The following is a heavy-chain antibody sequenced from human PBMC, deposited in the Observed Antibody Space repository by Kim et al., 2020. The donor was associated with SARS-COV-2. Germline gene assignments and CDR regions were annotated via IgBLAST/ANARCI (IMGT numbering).Heavy chain of an antibody. J-gene: IGHJ3*02. D-gene: IGHD3-10*01. CDR1: GGTFSSYA. CDR3: ASGISPGVRGVNALDAXDI. Sequence: SVKVSCKASGGTFSSYAISWVRQAPGQGLEWMGGIIPIFGTANYAQKFQGRVTITADESTSTAYMELSSLRSEDTAVYYCASGISPGVRGVNALDAXDIWGQGTMXTXSS. CDR2: IIPIFGTA. V-gene: IGHV1-69*13.